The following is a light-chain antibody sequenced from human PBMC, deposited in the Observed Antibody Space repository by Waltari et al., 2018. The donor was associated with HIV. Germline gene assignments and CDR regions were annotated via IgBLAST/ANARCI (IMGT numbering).Light chain of an antibody. CDR2: DDS. J-gene: IGLJ2*01. V-gene: IGLV3-21*04. CDR1: NIGGKL. Sequence: SYALTQPPSVSVAPGKTARITCGGDNIGGKLVHWYQQKPGQAPVLVICDDSDLPSGIPARFSGSNSGNTATLTISRVEGGDEADYYCQVWVDSRDVAVIFGGGTKLTVL. CDR3: QVWVDSRDVAVI.